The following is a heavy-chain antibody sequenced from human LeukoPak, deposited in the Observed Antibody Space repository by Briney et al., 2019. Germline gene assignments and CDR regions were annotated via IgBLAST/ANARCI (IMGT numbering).Heavy chain of an antibody. CDR3: AKGHGDHIPAEYLEH. CDR1: GFTFSNYT. CDR2: IGVNTDRT. Sequence: GGSLRLSCAASGFTFSNYTMIWVRQAPGKGLEWVSAIGVNTDRTYYADAARGRFTISRDYSQNTLSLQMSSLRAEDTAVYYCAKGHGDHIPAEYLEHWGQGTLVTVSS. V-gene: IGHV3-23*01. J-gene: IGHJ1*01. D-gene: IGHD4-17*01.